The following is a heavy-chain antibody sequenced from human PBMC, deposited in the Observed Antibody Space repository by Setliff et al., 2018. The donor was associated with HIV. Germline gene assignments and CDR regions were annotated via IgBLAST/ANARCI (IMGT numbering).Heavy chain of an antibody. CDR3: ARDAERGYSYGYDY. CDR2: INPDSGGT. V-gene: IGHV1-2*02. Sequence: ASVKVSCKASGYTFTGYYMHWVRQAPGQGLEWMGWINPDSGGTNLAQKFLGRVTLTRDTSISTAYMELSRPRSDDTAVYYCARDAERGYSYGYDYWGQGTLVTVSS. D-gene: IGHD5-18*01. CDR1: GYTFTGYY. J-gene: IGHJ4*02.